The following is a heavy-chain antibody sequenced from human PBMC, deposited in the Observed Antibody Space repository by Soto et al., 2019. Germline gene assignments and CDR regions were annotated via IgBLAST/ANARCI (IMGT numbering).Heavy chain of an antibody. Sequence: GAPVTHSDRASVFAITDHYRDEVPQPPQTGLKWVGRIRRKANSYTTEYAASVKGRFTFSRDDSKNSLYLQMNSLKTEYTAVYYCARGPSSLTGYYGPFEYWGQGTLVTVSS. CDR2: IRRKANSYTT. J-gene: IGHJ4*02. CDR1: VFAITDHY. CDR3: ARGPSSLTGYYGPFEY. D-gene: IGHD3-9*01. V-gene: IGHV3-72*01.